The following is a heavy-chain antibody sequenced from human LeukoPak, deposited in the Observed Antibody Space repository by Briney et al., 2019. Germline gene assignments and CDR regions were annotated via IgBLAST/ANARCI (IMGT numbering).Heavy chain of an antibody. J-gene: IGHJ4*02. CDR1: GFTFSSYS. V-gene: IGHV3-48*01. Sequence: GGSLRLSCAASGFTFSSYSMNWVRQAPGKGLEWVSYISSSSSTIYYADSVKGRFTISRDNAKNSLYLQMNSLRAEDTAVYYCARGIQLRLMGYWGQGTLVTVSS. CDR3: ARGIQLRLMGY. CDR2: ISSSSSTI. D-gene: IGHD5-18*01.